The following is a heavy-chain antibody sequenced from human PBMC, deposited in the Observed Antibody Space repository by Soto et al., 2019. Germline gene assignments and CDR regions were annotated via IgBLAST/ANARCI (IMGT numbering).Heavy chain of an antibody. CDR1: GGSISRSSYY. CDR3: ARNVRISGDYGHWYVDL. D-gene: IGHD4-17*01. V-gene: IGHV4-39*01. J-gene: IGHJ2*01. Sequence: PSETLSLTCTVSGGSISRSSYYWGWIRQPPGKGLEWIGSIYYSGSTYCNPSLKSRVTISVDTSKNQFSLKLSSVTAADTAVYYVARNVRISGDYGHWYVDLWGRGTLVTVSS. CDR2: IYYSGST.